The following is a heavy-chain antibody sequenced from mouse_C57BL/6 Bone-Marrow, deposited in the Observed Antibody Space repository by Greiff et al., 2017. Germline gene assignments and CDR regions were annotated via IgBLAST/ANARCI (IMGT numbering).Heavy chain of an antibody. CDR1: GFSLSTFGMG. CDR2: IWWDDDK. Sequence: QVTLKESGPGILQPSQTLSLSCSFSGFSLSTFGMGVGWIRQPSGKGLEWLAHIWWDDDKYYNPDLNSRLTIFKDTSKNQVFLKIANVGTADADTYYCDRTRREFAYWGQGTLVTVSA. V-gene: IGHV8-8*01. J-gene: IGHJ3*01. CDR3: DRTRREFAY.